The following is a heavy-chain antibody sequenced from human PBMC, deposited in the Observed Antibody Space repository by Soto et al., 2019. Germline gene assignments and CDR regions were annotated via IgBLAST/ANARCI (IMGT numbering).Heavy chain of an antibody. J-gene: IGHJ6*02. Sequence: SETLSLTCTVSGGSISSYYWSWIRQPPGKGLEWIGYIYYSGSTNYNPSLKSRVTISVDTSKNQFSLKLSSVTAADTAVYYCARDQSSGWYGGGYYYYGMDVWGQGTTVSVSS. V-gene: IGHV4-59*01. CDR2: IYYSGST. CDR3: ARDQSSGWYGGGYYYYGMDV. CDR1: GGSISSYY. D-gene: IGHD6-19*01.